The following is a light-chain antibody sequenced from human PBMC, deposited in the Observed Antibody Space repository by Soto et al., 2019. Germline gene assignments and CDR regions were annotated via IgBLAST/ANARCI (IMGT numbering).Light chain of an antibody. CDR3: QQRSSWPST. CDR1: QSVSSY. J-gene: IGKJ4*02. V-gene: IGKV3-11*01. CDR2: DAS. Sequence: EIVLTQSPVTLSLSPGERATLSCRASQSVSSYLAWYQQNPGQAPRLLIYDASNRATGIPARFSGSGSGTDFTLTIGSLEPEDFAVYYCQQRSSWPSTFGGGTKVDIK.